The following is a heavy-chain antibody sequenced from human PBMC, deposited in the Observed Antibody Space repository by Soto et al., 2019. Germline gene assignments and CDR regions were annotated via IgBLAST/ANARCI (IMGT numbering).Heavy chain of an antibody. Sequence: GESLKISCKGSGYTFTNYWIGWVRQMPGKGPEWRGIIYPGDSDTKYNPSFQGQVTISADKSITTTYLQWSSLKASDTAIYYCAASIFYYGMDVWGQGTTVTVSS. CDR2: IYPGDSDT. CDR1: GYTFTNYW. J-gene: IGHJ6*02. V-gene: IGHV5-51*01. CDR3: AASIFYYGMDV.